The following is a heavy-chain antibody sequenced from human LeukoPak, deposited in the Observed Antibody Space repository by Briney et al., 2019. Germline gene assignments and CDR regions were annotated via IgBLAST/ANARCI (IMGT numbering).Heavy chain of an antibody. D-gene: IGHD4-17*01. Sequence: SETLSLTCTVSGGSISSYYWSWIRQPPGKGLEWIGYIYYSGSTNYNPSLKSRVTMSVDTSKNQFSLKLSSVTAADTAVYYCARDDYGDLNWFDPWGQGTLVTVSS. CDR3: ARDDYGDLNWFDP. CDR2: IYYSGST. J-gene: IGHJ5*02. V-gene: IGHV4-59*12. CDR1: GGSISSYY.